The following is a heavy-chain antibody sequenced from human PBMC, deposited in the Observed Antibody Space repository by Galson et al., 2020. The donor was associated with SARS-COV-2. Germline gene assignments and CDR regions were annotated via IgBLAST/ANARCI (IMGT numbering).Heavy chain of an antibody. V-gene: IGHV1-2*02. CDR1: GYTFTDYY. J-gene: IGHJ6*02. Sequence: ASVKVFCKASGYTFTDYYIHWVRQAPGQGLEWMGWINPKSGGTNYAQKFEGRVTMTRDTSITTAYMELSRLSADDTAVYYCARLRYYDVLTGYIVDVWGQGTMVTVSS. CDR2: INPKSGGT. D-gene: IGHD3-9*01. CDR3: ARLRYYDVLTGYIVDV.